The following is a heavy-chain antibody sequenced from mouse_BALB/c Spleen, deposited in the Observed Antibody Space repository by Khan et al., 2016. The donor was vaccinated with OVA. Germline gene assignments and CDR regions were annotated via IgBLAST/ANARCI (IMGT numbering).Heavy chain of an antibody. J-gene: IGHJ2*01. CDR2: IWSGGST. CDR3: ARNRNGYFDY. V-gene: IGHV2-2*02. CDR1: GFSLTNYG. Sequence: QVQLKQSGPGLVQPSQSLSITCTVSGFSLTNYGVHWVRQSPGKGLEWLGMIWSGGSTDYNATFISRLSLSKDNSKSPVFFSMNSRQANDTSIYFCARNRNGYFDYWGQGTTLTVSA. D-gene: IGHD1-1*02.